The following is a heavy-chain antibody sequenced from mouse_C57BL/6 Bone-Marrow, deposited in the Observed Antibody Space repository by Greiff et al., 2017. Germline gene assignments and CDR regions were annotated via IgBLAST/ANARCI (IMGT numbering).Heavy chain of an antibody. CDR1: GYTFTSYG. D-gene: IGHD4-1*01. Sequence: VHLVESGAELARPGASVKLSCKASGYTFTSYGISWVKQRTGQGLEWIGEIYPRSGNTYYNEKFKGKATLTADKSSSTAYMELRSLTSEDSAVYFCARAPNFLFDYWGQGTTLTVSS. V-gene: IGHV1-81*01. CDR2: IYPRSGNT. CDR3: ARAPNFLFDY. J-gene: IGHJ2*01.